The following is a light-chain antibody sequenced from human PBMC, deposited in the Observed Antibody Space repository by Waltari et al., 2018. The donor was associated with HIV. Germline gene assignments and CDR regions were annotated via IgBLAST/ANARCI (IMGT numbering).Light chain of an antibody. J-gene: IGLJ3*02. Sequence: QSVLTQPPSVSGTPGQRVTISCSGTNSNVEISSVCCYQHLPGAAPQLLIFANDQRPLGVPDRFSGSKSGTSASLAISGLRSEDEADYYCAAWADVLSAWVFGGGTKLSVL. V-gene: IGLV1-47*01. CDR3: AAWADVLSAWV. CDR2: AND. CDR1: NSNVEISS.